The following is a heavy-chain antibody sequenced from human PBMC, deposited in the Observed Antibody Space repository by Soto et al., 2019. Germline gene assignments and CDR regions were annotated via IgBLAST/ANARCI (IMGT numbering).Heavy chain of an antibody. D-gene: IGHD2-21*01. J-gene: IGHJ3*02. Sequence: LXLSCAASGFTCSSYAMHWFRQAPGKGLEWVAVISYDGSNKYYADSVKGRFTISRDNSKNTLYLQMNRLRAEDTAVYYCARDLSYGQIIWGQGTMVTASS. V-gene: IGHV3-30-3*01. CDR1: GFTCSSYA. CDR2: ISYDGSNK. CDR3: ARDLSYGQII.